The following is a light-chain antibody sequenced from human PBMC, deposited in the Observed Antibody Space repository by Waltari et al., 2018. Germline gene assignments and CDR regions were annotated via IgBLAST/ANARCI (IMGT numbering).Light chain of an antibody. V-gene: IGKV1-39*01. Sequence: DIQMTQSPSSLSTSLGDRVTISCRASQSITIYLNWYHQKPGKAPELLIYASSHLQSGVPSRFVGSGSGTDFTLTISSMQPEDFGNYYCQQTDSTPWTFGQGTKVEIK. CDR2: ASS. CDR1: QSITIY. J-gene: IGKJ1*01. CDR3: QQTDSTPWT.